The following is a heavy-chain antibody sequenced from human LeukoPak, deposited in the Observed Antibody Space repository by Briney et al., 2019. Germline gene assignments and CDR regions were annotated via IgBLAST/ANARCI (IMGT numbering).Heavy chain of an antibody. CDR3: AKDMSGGDCPDY. CDR2: ISYDGSDK. D-gene: IGHD2-21*02. CDR1: GFTFSSYG. J-gene: IGHJ4*02. Sequence: GGSLRLSCAASGFTFSSYGMHWVRQAPGKGLEWVAIISYDGSDKDYAKSVKGRFTISRDNSKNTLYLQMNSLRAEDAAVYYCAKDMSGGDCPDYWGQGTLVTVSS. V-gene: IGHV3-30*19.